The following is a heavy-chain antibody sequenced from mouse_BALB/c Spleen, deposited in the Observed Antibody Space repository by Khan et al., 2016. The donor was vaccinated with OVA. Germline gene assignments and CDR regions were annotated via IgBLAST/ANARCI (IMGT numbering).Heavy chain of an antibody. CDR2: MIYTGYT. V-gene: IGHV3-8*02. CDR1: GDSITSGY. Sequence: EVQLQEPGPSLVKPSQTLSLTCSVTGDSITSGYWSWIRKFPGNKLEYMGYMIYTGYTDYNPSLKSRIAITRNTYKNQHYLQLTSVTTEDTATESCTSSTYTSAFSYWGQVTLVTVS. D-gene: IGHD2-12*01. CDR3: TSSTYTSAFSY. J-gene: IGHJ3*01.